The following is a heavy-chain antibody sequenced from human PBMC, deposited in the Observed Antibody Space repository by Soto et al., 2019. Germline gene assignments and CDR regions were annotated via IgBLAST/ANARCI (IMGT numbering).Heavy chain of an antibody. CDR1: GFNFSSYG. CDR2: ISDSGSNT. D-gene: IGHD3-22*01. J-gene: IGHJ6*02. CDR3: ASYDYDSSGEEGIDF. Sequence: GSLRLSCAAFGFNFSSYGMSWVRQAPGRGLEWVADISDSGSNTLYADSVKGRFTVSRDTAKNSLYLQMSGLRDEDRAVYYCASYDYDSSGEEGIDFWGQGTTVTVSS. V-gene: IGHV3-48*02.